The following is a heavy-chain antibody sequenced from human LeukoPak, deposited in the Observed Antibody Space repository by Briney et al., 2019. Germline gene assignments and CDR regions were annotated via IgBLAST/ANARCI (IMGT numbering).Heavy chain of an antibody. V-gene: IGHV3-30*04. CDR1: GFTFSSYA. CDR2: ISYDGSNK. Sequence: GGSLRLSCAASGFTFSSYAMHWVRQAPGKGLEWVAVISYDGSNKYYADSVKGRFTISRDNSKNTLYLQMNSLRAEDTAVYYCARSISSSLIFDYWGQGTLVTVSS. CDR3: ARSISSSLIFDY. D-gene: IGHD6-13*01. J-gene: IGHJ4*02.